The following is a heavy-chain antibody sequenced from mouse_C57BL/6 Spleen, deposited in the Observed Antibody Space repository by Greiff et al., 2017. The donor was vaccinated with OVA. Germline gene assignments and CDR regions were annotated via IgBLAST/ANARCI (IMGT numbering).Heavy chain of an antibody. CDR1: GFSLTSYG. D-gene: IGHD1-1*01. J-gene: IGHJ1*03. V-gene: IGHV2-5*01. CDR3: AKNTGSSYWYFDV. CDR2: IWRGGST. Sequence: VKLVESGPGLVQPSQSLSITCTVSGFSLTSYGVHWVRQSPGKGLEWLGVIWRGGSTDYNAAFMSRLSITKDNSKSQVFFKMNSLQADDTAIYYCAKNTGSSYWYFDVWGTGTTVTVSS.